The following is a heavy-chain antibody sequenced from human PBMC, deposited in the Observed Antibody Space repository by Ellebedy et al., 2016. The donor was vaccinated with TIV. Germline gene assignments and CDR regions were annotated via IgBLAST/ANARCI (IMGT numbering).Heavy chain of an antibody. CDR3: ARDLGNLGDYGMDV. Sequence: ASVKVSCKASGYTFTDFYVHWVRQAPGQGLEWMGEINPGTDIVLFAQKFQGRVTMTRDTSTSTVYMDVSGLVSEDTAVYYCARDLGNLGDYGMDVWGQGTTVIVSS. CDR1: GYTFTDFY. CDR2: INPGTDIV. V-gene: IGHV1-46*01. J-gene: IGHJ6*02. D-gene: IGHD1-14*01.